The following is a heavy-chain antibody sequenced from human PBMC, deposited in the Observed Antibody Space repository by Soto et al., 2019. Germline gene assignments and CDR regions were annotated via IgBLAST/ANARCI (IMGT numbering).Heavy chain of an antibody. D-gene: IGHD3-22*01. CDR3: ERETERGYYASTGYYYFDY. J-gene: IGHJ4*02. V-gene: IGHV1-69*13. Sequence: SVKVSCKASGGTFSSYAISWVRQAPGQGLEWMGGIIPIFGTANYAQKFQGRVTITADESTSTAYMELSSLRSEDTAVYYCERETERGYYASTGYYYFDYWGQGTLVTVSS. CDR2: IIPIFGTA. CDR1: GGTFSSYA.